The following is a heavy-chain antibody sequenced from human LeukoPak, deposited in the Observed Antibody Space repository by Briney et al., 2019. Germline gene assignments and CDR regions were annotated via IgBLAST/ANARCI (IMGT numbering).Heavy chain of an antibody. CDR3: ARDRGWFDP. J-gene: IGHJ5*02. CDR1: GGSISSYY. CDR2: IYYSGST. Sequence: RASETLSLTCTVSGGSISSYYWSWIRQPPGKGLEWIGYIYYSGSTNYNPSLKSRVTTSVDTSKNQFSLKLSSVTAADTAVYYCARDRGWFDPWGQGTLVTVSS. V-gene: IGHV4-59*01.